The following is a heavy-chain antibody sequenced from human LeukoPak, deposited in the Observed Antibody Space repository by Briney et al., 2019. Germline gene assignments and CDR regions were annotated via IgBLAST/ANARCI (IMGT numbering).Heavy chain of an antibody. J-gene: IGHJ6*02. Sequence: SETLSLTCTVSGGSISSYYWSWIRQPPGKGLEWIGCIYCSGSTNYNPSLKSRVTISVDTSKNQFSLKLSSVTAADTAVYYCASQYSGYGLNYYGMDVWGQGTTVTVSS. CDR3: ASQYSGYGLNYYGMDV. CDR2: IYCSGST. CDR1: GGSISSYY. D-gene: IGHD5-12*01. V-gene: IGHV4-59*01.